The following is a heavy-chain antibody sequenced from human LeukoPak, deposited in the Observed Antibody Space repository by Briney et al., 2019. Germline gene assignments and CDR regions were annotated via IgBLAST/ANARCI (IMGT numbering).Heavy chain of an antibody. Sequence: GGSLRLSCAASGFTFSSYWMGWVRQAPGKGLEWVANIKTEGYDKYYVDSLKGRFTISRDNAKNSLYLQMNSLRAEDTAVYYCARPQYSSSSDAFDIWGQGTMVTVSS. CDR1: GFTFSSYW. CDR2: IKTEGYDK. D-gene: IGHD6-6*01. V-gene: IGHV3-7*01. CDR3: ARPQYSSSSDAFDI. J-gene: IGHJ3*02.